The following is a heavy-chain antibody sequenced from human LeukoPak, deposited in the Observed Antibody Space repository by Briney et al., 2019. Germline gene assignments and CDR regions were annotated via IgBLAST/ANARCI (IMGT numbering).Heavy chain of an antibody. CDR1: EFSVSSNY. Sequence: GGSLRLSCAASEFSVSSNYMSWVRQAPGKGLEWVSVTYAGGSTYYADSVQGRFTISRDNSKSTLCLQMNSLRAEDTAVYYCAKQLGYCSDGSCYFPYWGQGTLVTVSS. CDR3: AKQLGYCSDGSCYFPY. D-gene: IGHD2-15*01. CDR2: TYAGGST. J-gene: IGHJ4*02. V-gene: IGHV3-53*01.